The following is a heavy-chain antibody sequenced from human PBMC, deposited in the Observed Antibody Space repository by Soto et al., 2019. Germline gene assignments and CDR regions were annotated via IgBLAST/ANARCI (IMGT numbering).Heavy chain of an antibody. CDR1: GGTFNRYT. V-gene: IGHV1-69*02. D-gene: IGHD1-1*01. Sequence: QDQLVQSGAEVKKPGSSVKVSCKASGGTFNRYTITWVRQAPGQGLEWMGRIIPILDMANYAQKFQGRVTITADKSTSTAYMELTSLRSEDTAMYYCASANNWNGSYYYCMDVWGQGTTVTVAS. CDR3: ASANNWNGSYYYCMDV. J-gene: IGHJ6*02. CDR2: IIPILDMA.